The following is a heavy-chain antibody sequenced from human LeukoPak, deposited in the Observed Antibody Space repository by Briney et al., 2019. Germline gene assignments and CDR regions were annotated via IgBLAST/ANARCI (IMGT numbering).Heavy chain of an antibody. D-gene: IGHD3-10*01. CDR2: IYVTGIT. Sequence: PETLSLTCTVSGGSLSIYYWSWIRQPAGKGLEFIGRIYVTGITNYNPSLQSRVTMSVDTSNNQFSLELSSVTAADTAVYYCARERLAMVRGVIPKEAWGWFDPWGQGTLVTVSS. V-gene: IGHV4-4*07. J-gene: IGHJ5*02. CDR1: GGSLSIYY. CDR3: ARERLAMVRGVIPKEAWGWFDP.